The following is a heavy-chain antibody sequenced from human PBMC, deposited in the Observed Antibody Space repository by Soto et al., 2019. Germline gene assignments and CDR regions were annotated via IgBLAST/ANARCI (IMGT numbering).Heavy chain of an antibody. CDR3: AKSRRLGYCSGGRCHRIFGMDV. Sequence: PGGSLRLSCAASGFRCSSYAMCWVRQAPGKGLEWVSSISASGGTTYSADSVKGRFTISRDNSKNTLYLQMNSLRVDDTAVYYCAKSRRLGYCSGGRCHRIFGMDVWGQGTTVTVSS. D-gene: IGHD2-15*01. V-gene: IGHV3-23*01. CDR1: GFRCSSYA. CDR2: ISASGGTT. J-gene: IGHJ6*02.